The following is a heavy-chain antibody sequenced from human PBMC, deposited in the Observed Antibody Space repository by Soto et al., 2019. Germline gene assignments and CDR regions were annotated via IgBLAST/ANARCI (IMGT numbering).Heavy chain of an antibody. CDR3: ARASIVPAANWFDP. CDR1: GYTFTSYG. V-gene: IGHV1-18*01. D-gene: IGHD2-2*01. Sequence: ASVKVSCKASGYTFTSYGITWVRQAPGQGLEWMGWISVYNGNTDYAQKFQGRVTMTTDTPTSTAYMELRRLRSDDTAVYYCARASIVPAANWFDPWGQGTPVTVSS. CDR2: ISVYNGNT. J-gene: IGHJ5*02.